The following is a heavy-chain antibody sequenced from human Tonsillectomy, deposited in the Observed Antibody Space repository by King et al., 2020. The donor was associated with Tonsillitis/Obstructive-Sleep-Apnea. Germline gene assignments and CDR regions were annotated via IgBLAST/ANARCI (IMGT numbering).Heavy chain of an antibody. CDR1: GFSVSFNF. D-gene: IGHD7-27*01. CDR3: ARGESGDDAFDV. Sequence: VQLVESGGGLIQPGGSLRLSCAVSGFSVSFNFMNWVRQAPGKGLEWVSLISRGDKTYYADSVKGRFTISRDNSRNTLYLQMNSLRAEDTAVYYCARGESGDDAFDVWGLGTMVTVPS. V-gene: IGHV3-53*01. J-gene: IGHJ3*01. CDR2: ISRGDKT.